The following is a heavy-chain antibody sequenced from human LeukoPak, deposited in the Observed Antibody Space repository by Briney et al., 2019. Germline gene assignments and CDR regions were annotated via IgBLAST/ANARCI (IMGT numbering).Heavy chain of an antibody. J-gene: IGHJ4*02. V-gene: IGHV1-2*02. CDR2: INPNSGGT. D-gene: IGHD1-26*01. CDR1: GYTFIGYN. CDR3: ARVSDQLLLVFDY. Sequence: ASVKVSCKASGYTFIGYNMHWVRQAPGQGLEWMGWINPNSGGTNYAQKFQGRVTMTRDTSISTAYMELSRLRSDDTAVYYCARVSDQLLLVFDYWGQGTLVTVSS.